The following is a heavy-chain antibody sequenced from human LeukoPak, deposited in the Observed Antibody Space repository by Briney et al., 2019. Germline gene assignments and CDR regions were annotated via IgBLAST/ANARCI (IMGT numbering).Heavy chain of an antibody. CDR3: ARGVEDYYDSSGYYDYFDY. CDR1: GYSFTSYW. Sequence: PGESLKISCKGSGYSFTSYWIGWVRQMPGKGLEWMGIIYPGDSDTRYSPSFQGQVTISADKSISTAYLQWNSLKASDTAMYYCARGVEDYYDSSGYYDYFDYWGQGTLVTVSS. J-gene: IGHJ4*02. V-gene: IGHV5-51*01. CDR2: IYPGDSDT. D-gene: IGHD3-22*01.